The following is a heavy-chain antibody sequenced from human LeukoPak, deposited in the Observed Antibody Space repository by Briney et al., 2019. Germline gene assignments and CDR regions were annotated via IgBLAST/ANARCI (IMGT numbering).Heavy chain of an antibody. Sequence: KTSETLSLTCTVSGGSISSYYWSWIRQPPGKGLEWIGYIYYSGSTNYNPSLKSRVTISVDTSKKEFSLKLSSVTAADTAVYYCARVARSITSPYYFDYCGQGTLVTGSS. D-gene: IGHD3-10*01. J-gene: IGHJ4*02. CDR2: IYYSGST. V-gene: IGHV4-59*01. CDR3: ARVARSITSPYYFDY. CDR1: GGSISSYY.